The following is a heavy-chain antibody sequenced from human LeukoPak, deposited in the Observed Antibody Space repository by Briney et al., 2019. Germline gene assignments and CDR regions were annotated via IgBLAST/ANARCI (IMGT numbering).Heavy chain of an antibody. CDR3: ARDLLIAAAPRVGWFDP. Sequence: GGSLRLSCAASGFTFSSYGMPWVRQAPGKGLEWVSYISSSSSSTIYYADSVKGRFTISRDNAKNSLYLQMNSLRAEDTAVYYCARDLLIAAAPRVGWFDPWGQGTLVTVSS. CDR1: GFTFSSYG. V-gene: IGHV3-48*01. J-gene: IGHJ5*02. D-gene: IGHD6-13*01. CDR2: ISSSSSSTI.